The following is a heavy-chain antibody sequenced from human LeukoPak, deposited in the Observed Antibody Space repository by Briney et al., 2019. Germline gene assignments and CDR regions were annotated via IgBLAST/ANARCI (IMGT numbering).Heavy chain of an antibody. Sequence: PSETLSLTCAVYGGSFSGYYWSWIRQPPGKGLEWIGEINHSGSTNYNPSLKSRVTISVDTSKNQFSLELSSVTAADTAVYYCARVSLGEYCSSTSCPGSNWFDPWGQGTLVTVSS. D-gene: IGHD2-2*01. CDR3: ARVSLGEYCSSTSCPGSNWFDP. CDR1: GGSFSGYY. CDR2: INHSGST. V-gene: IGHV4-34*01. J-gene: IGHJ5*02.